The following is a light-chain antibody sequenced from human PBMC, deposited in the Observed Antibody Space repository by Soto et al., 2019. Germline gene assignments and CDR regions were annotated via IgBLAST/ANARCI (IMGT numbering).Light chain of an antibody. CDR3: QQRNNWPPIT. CDR1: QSVGRN. Sequence: EIVVTQSPGILSVSPGDRATLSCRASQSVGRNLAWYQQKPGQAPTLLIYAASTRATGLPARFSGSGSGTDFTLTISSLEPEDFAVYYCQQRNNWPPITFGQGTRLEIK. V-gene: IGKV3-15*01. J-gene: IGKJ5*01. CDR2: AAS.